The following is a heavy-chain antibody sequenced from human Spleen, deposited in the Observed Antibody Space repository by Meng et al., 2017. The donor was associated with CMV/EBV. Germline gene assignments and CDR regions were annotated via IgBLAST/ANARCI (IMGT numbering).Heavy chain of an antibody. Sequence: SETLSLTCTVSGGSISSYYWSWIRQPPGKGLEWIASIYYNGITYYNPSLKSRVTISVDTSKMQFSLKVSSVTAADTAVYYCARGSFLWVAGLGYWGQGAAVTVSS. D-gene: IGHD6-19*01. CDR2: IYYNGIT. V-gene: IGHV4-59*08. CDR3: ARGSFLWVAGLGY. CDR1: GGSISSYY. J-gene: IGHJ4*02.